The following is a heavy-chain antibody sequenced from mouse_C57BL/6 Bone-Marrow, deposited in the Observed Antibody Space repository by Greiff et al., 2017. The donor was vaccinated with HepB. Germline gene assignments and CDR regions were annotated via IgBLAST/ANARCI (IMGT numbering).Heavy chain of an antibody. D-gene: IGHD3-1*01. J-gene: IGHJ2*01. CDR1: GFSFNTYA. Sequence: EVQGVESGGGLVQPKGSLKLSCAASGFSFNTYAMNWVRQAPGKGLEWVARIRSKSNNYATYYADSVKDKFTISRDDSESMLYLQMNNMKTEDTAMYYCVRHEGYCTGYDYGGQGTTPTVSS. CDR2: IRSKSNNYAT. V-gene: IGHV10-1*01. CDR3: VRHEGYCTGYDY.